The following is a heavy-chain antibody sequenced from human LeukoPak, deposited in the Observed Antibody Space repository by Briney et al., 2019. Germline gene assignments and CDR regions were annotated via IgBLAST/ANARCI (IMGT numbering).Heavy chain of an antibody. CDR1: GYSISSGYY. Sequence: NSSETLSLTCTVSGYSISSGYYWGWIRQPPRKGLEWIASIYYSGSTYYNPSLKSRVTISVDTSKNQFSLKLSSVTAADTAVYYCARHKYSSGWPPEGAFDIWGQGTMVTVSS. D-gene: IGHD6-19*01. CDR2: IYYSGST. J-gene: IGHJ3*02. V-gene: IGHV4-38-2*02. CDR3: ARHKYSSGWPPEGAFDI.